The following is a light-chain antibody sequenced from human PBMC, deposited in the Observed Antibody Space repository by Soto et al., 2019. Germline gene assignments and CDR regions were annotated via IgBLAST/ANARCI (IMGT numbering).Light chain of an antibody. Sequence: EIVLTQSPGTLSLSPGERATLSCRASQSVSSSYLAWYQQKPGQAPRLLIYGASSRATGIPDRFSGSGSGTDFTLTISRLAPEDFAVYYCQQYCSSPSFGQGTKVEIK. V-gene: IGKV3-20*01. CDR1: QSVSSSY. CDR3: QQYCSSPS. J-gene: IGKJ1*01. CDR2: GAS.